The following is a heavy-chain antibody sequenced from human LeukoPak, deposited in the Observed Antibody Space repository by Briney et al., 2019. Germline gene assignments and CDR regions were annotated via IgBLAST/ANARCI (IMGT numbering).Heavy chain of an antibody. V-gene: IGHV4-31*03. D-gene: IGHD3-22*01. CDR3: ARASITMIVVDAFDI. Sequence: SETLSLTCTVSGGSISSGGYYWSWIRQHPGKGLEWIGYIYYSGSTYYNPSLKSRVTISVDTSKNQFSLKLSSVTAADTAVYYCARASITMIVVDAFDIWGQGTMATVSS. CDR2: IYYSGST. J-gene: IGHJ3*02. CDR1: GGSISSGGYY.